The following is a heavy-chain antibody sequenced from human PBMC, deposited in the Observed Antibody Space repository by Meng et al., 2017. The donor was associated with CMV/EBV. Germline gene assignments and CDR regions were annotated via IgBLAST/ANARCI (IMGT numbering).Heavy chain of an antibody. CDR3: ARLGKNYYGMDV. V-gene: IGHV4-59*01. Sequence: SETLSLTCTVPGGSISSYYWSWIRQPPGKGLEWIGYIYYSGSTNYNPSLKSRVTISVDTSKNQFSLKLSSVTAADTAVYYCARLGKNYYGMDVWGQGTTVTVSS. CDR1: GGSISSYY. CDR2: IYYSGST. J-gene: IGHJ6*02.